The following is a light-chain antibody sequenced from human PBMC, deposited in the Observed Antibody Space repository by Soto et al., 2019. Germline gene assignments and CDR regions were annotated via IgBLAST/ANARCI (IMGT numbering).Light chain of an antibody. Sequence: QSALTQPASLSGSPGQSITISCTGTGSDIGGYNYVSWYQQHPGKAPKLIIHDVTNRPSGVSDRFFGSKSGNTASLTISGLQAEDEADYYCSSYRASSTTPHVFGTGTKVTVL. CDR3: SSYRASSTTPHV. CDR1: GSDIGGYNY. J-gene: IGLJ1*01. V-gene: IGLV2-14*03. CDR2: DVT.